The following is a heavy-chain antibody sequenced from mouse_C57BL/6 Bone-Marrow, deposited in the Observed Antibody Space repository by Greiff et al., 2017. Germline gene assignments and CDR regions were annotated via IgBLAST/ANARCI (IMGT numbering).Heavy chain of an antibody. V-gene: IGHV5-16*01. CDR3: ARDLSPYWYFDV. CDR1: GFTFSDYY. J-gene: IGHJ1*03. Sequence: EVKVVESEGGLVQPGSSMKLSCTASGFTFSDYYMAWVRQVPEKGLEWVANINYDGSSTYYLDSLKSRFIISRDNAKNILYLQMSSLKSEDTATYYCARDLSPYWYFDVWGTGTTVTVSS. CDR2: INYDGSST.